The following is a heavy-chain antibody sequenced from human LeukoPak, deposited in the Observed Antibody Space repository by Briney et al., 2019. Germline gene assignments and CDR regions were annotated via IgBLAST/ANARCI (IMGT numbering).Heavy chain of an antibody. CDR3: ARHGPGAGPQDKDYTMVRGAPKSIEIYYYGMDV. J-gene: IGHJ6*02. Sequence: GEALKISCKGSGYSFTSYWNGWGRQMPGKGLGGMGIIYPGDSDTRYSRSFQGQVTISADKSISTAYLQWSSLKASDTAMYYCARHGPGAGPQDKDYTMVRGAPKSIEIYYYGMDVWGQGTTVTVSS. V-gene: IGHV5-51*01. CDR1: GYSFTSYW. D-gene: IGHD3-10*01. CDR2: IYPGDSDT.